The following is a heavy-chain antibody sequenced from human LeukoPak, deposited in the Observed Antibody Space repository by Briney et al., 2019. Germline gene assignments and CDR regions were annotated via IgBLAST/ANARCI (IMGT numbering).Heavy chain of an antibody. CDR2: IKQDGSEK. V-gene: IGHV3-7*01. Sequence: GGSLRLSCAASGFTFSSYWLSWVRQAPGKGLEWVANIKQDGSEKYYVDSVKGRFTISRDNAKNSLYLQMNSLRAEDTAVYYCARVLRLTTYAFDIWGQGTMVTVSS. CDR3: ARVLRLTTYAFDI. J-gene: IGHJ3*02. CDR1: GFTFSSYW. D-gene: IGHD4-11*01.